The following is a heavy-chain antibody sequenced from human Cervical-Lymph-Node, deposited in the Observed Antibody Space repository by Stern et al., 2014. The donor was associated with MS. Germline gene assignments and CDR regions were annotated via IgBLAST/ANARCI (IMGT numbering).Heavy chain of an antibody. CDR3: AKGDNWRRLNP. Sequence: VQLVESGGGVVQPGRSLRLSCAASGFTFSAYGMHWVRQAPGKGLAWVAVISADGTLKFYGESVKGRFTISRDNSKNTLFLQMNSLRAEDTAVYYCAKGDNWRRLNPWGQGTLVTVSS. CDR2: ISADGTLK. J-gene: IGHJ5*02. CDR1: GFTFSAYG. D-gene: IGHD1-20*01. V-gene: IGHV3-30*18.